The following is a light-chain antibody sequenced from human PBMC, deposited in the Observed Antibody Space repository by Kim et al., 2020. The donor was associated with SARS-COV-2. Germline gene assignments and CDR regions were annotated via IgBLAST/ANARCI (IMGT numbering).Light chain of an antibody. CDR2: DAS. V-gene: IGKV1-9*01. CDR3: QQLNSYPPWT. Sequence: SRGDRLTSTYRASQGISSYLAWYQQKPGKAPKLLIYDASTLQSGVPSRFSGSGSGTEFTLTINSLQPEDFATYYCQQLNSYPPWTFGQGTKVDIK. J-gene: IGKJ1*01. CDR1: QGISSY.